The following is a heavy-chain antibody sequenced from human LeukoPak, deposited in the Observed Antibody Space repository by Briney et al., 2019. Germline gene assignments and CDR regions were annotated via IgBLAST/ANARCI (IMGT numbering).Heavy chain of an antibody. CDR1: GGSIINDY. CDR2: IYTSGST. J-gene: IGHJ4*02. D-gene: IGHD3-10*01. V-gene: IGHV4-4*07. Sequence: PSETLSLTCNVSGGSIINDYWSWIRQPAGKGLEWIGRIYTSGSTNYNPSLKSRVTISVDKSKNQLSLKLRSVTAADAAVYYCGRVGPAGTTIGYWGQGTLVIVSS. CDR3: GRVGPAGTTIGY.